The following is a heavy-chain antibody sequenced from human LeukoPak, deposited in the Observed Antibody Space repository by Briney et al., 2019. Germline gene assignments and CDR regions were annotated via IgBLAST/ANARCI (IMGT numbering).Heavy chain of an antibody. CDR1: GFTFDDYA. CDR3: AKVDSSGWYGAFDI. V-gene: IGHV3-9*01. D-gene: IGHD6-19*01. J-gene: IGHJ3*02. Sequence: PGGSLRLSCAASGFTFDDYAMHWVRQAPGKGLEWVSGISWHSGSIDYADSVKGRFTISRDNSKNTLYLQMNSLRAEDTAVYYCAKVDSSGWYGAFDIWGQGTMVTVSS. CDR2: ISWHSGSI.